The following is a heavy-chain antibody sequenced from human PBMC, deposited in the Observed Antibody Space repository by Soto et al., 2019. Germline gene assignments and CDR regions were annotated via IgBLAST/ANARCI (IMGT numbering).Heavy chain of an antibody. D-gene: IGHD1-1*01. CDR3: ARVGGNWNDYYFDF. CDR1: GYTFTNYD. V-gene: IGHV1-8*01. J-gene: IGHJ4*02. CDR2: MNPNSGDT. Sequence: ASVKVSCKASGYTFTNYDINWVRQATGQGLEWMGWMNPNSGDTGYAQKFQGRVTMTRDTSIRTAYMELSSLRSEDTAVYYCARVGGNWNDYYFDFWGQGTPVTVSS.